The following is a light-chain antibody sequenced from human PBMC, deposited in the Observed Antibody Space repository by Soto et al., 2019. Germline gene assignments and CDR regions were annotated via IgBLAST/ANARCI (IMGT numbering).Light chain of an antibody. CDR3: MQDLQTPPYT. Sequence: DIVMTQSPLSLPVTPGEPASISCRSSQSLLHSNGYNYLDWYLQKPGQSPQLLIYWGFNRASGVPDRFSGSGSGTDFTLKISRVEPEDVGVYYCMQDLQTPPYTFGQGTKLEIK. CDR1: QSLLHSNGYNY. CDR2: WGF. J-gene: IGKJ2*01. V-gene: IGKV2-28*01.